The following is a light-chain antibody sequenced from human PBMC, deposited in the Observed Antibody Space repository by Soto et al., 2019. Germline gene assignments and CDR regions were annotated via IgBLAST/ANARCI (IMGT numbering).Light chain of an antibody. CDR3: LQYNKWPFT. CDR2: GAS. Sequence: EIVMTQSPATLSVSPGERATLSCRASQSVSSKLAWYQQRPGQAPWLLIHGASTKATGIPAGFSGSGSGTEFTLTISSLQSEDFAVYYCLQYNKWPFTFGPGTKVDVK. CDR1: QSVSSK. J-gene: IGKJ3*01. V-gene: IGKV3-15*01.